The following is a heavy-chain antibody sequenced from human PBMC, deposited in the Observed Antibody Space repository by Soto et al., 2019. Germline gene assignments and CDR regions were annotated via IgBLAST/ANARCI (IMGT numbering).Heavy chain of an antibody. Sequence: SETLSLTCAVSGGSINNFYWSWIRQPPGKGLEWLGYIYSSGDTNYSPSLKSRVTISVDRSKNQFSLKLSSVTAADTAVYYCARDYPYFTLTTTGGMDAWGQGTTVTVSS. D-gene: IGHD4-17*01. CDR2: IYSSGDT. CDR1: GGSINNFY. J-gene: IGHJ6*02. CDR3: ARDYPYFTLTTTGGMDA. V-gene: IGHV4-59*01.